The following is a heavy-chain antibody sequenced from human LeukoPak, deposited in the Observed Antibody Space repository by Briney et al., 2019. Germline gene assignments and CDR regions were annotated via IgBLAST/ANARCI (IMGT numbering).Heavy chain of an antibody. CDR2: IKQDGSEK. D-gene: IGHD4-17*01. CDR1: GFTFSSYW. V-gene: IGHV3-7*04. Sequence: GGSLRLSCAASGFTFSSYWMSWVRQAPGQGLEWVANIKQDGSEKYYVDSVKGRVTISRDNAKNSLYLQMNSLRAEDTAVYYCARGLRPDYGDSPLGYWGQGTLVTVSS. J-gene: IGHJ4*02. CDR3: ARGLRPDYGDSPLGY.